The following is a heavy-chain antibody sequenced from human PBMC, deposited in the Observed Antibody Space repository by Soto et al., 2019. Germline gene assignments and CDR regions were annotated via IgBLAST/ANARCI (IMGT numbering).Heavy chain of an antibody. D-gene: IGHD3-16*01. CDR2: IYYSGST. CDR1: GGSISSSSYY. CDR3: ASPGEGWFDP. Sequence: QLQLQESGPGLVKHSETLSLTCTVSGGSISSSSYYWGWIRQPPGKGLEWIGSIYYSGSTYYNPSLKSRVTISVDTSKNQFSLKLSSVTAADTAVYYCASPGEGWFDPWGQGTLVTVSS. V-gene: IGHV4-39*01. J-gene: IGHJ5*02.